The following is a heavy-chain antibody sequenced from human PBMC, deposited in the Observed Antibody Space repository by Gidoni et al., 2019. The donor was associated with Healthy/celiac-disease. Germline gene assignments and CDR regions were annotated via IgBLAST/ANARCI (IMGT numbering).Heavy chain of an antibody. Sequence: GISWVRQAPGQGLEWMGWISAYNGTTNYAQKLQGRVTMTTDTSTSTAYMELRSLRSDDTAVYYCARETGTYGAFDIWGQGTMVTVSS. J-gene: IGHJ3*02. CDR2: ISAYNGTT. CDR1: G. CDR3: ARETGTYGAFDI. V-gene: IGHV1-18*01. D-gene: IGHD1-1*01.